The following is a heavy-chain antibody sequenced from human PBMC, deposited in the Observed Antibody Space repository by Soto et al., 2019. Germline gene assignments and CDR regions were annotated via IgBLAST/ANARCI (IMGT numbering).Heavy chain of an antibody. J-gene: IGHJ6*02. D-gene: IGHD6-25*01. CDR1: GDGVFTNSAAA. CDR3: ARDLGGYMDV. CDR2: TFYRSEWYN. Sequence: SQTLSLTCAVSGDGVFTNSAAAWNWIRQSPSRGLEWLGGTFYRSEWYNDYASSVKGRININPDTARNQFSLQLHSVTPEDTAVYYCARDLGGYMDVWGQGTTVTVSS. V-gene: IGHV6-1*01.